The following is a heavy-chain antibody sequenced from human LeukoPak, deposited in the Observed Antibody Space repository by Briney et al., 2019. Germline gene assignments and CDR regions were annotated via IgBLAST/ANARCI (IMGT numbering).Heavy chain of an antibody. Sequence: TGGSLRLSCAASGFTFSSYGMSWVRQAPGKGLEWVSAISGSGGSTYYADSVKGRFTISRDNSKNTLYLQMNSLRAEDTAVYYCAKSLSVIVVVNDLVSAFDIWGQGTMVTVSS. V-gene: IGHV3-23*01. CDR3: AKSLSVIVVVNDLVSAFDI. CDR2: ISGSGGST. CDR1: GFTFSSYG. D-gene: IGHD3-22*01. J-gene: IGHJ3*02.